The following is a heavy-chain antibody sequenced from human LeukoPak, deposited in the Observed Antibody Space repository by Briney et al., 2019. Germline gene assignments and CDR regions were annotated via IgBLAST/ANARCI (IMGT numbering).Heavy chain of an antibody. J-gene: IGHJ3*02. CDR3: ARGGLYDFWSGYSPDDAFDI. CDR1: GASISGSGYY. Sequence: TSETLSLTCTVSGASISGSGYYWGWIRQPPGKGLEWIGSIYSSGSTYYNASLQSRVTISVDTSKNQFSLKLSSVTAADTAVYYCARGGLYDFWSGYSPDDAFDIWGQGTMVTVSS. D-gene: IGHD3-3*01. V-gene: IGHV4-39*07. CDR2: IYSSGST.